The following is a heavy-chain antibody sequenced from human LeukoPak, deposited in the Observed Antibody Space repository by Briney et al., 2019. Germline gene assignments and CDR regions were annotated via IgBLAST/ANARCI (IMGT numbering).Heavy chain of an antibody. D-gene: IGHD2-15*01. V-gene: IGHV3-23*01. CDR2: ISGSGGST. CDR1: GFTFSSYA. Sequence: GGSLRLSCAASGFTFSSYAMSWVRQAPGKGLERVSAISGSGGSTYYADSVKGRFTISRDNSKNTLYLQMNSLRAEDTAVYYCAKIPSRGYCSGGSCSYFDYWGQGTLVTVSS. CDR3: AKIPSRGYCSGGSCSYFDY. J-gene: IGHJ4*02.